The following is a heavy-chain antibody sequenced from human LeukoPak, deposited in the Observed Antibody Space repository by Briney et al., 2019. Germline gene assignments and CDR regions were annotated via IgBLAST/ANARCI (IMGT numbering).Heavy chain of an antibody. Sequence: PSETLSLTCTVSGSSISGYYWNWIRQPAGKGLEWIGRLHPSGATNYNSSLKSRITMSLDTSKNQFSLKLSSVTAADTAVYYCASQTTVTTTGVFIGYYYMDVWGKGTTVTVSS. J-gene: IGHJ6*03. V-gene: IGHV4-4*07. CDR2: LHPSGAT. CDR3: ASQTTVTTTGVFIGYYYMDV. D-gene: IGHD4-11*01. CDR1: GSSISGYY.